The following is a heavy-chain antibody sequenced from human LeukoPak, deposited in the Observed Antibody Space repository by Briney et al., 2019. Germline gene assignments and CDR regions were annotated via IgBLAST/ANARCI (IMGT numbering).Heavy chain of an antibody. J-gene: IGHJ4*02. D-gene: IGHD6-13*01. CDR3: AKKSPLTPDSSVNFDY. Sequence: SVKVSCKASGGTFSSYAISWVRQAPGQGLEWMGRIIPILGITNYAQKFQGRVTIIADKSTNTAYMELSSLRPEDTAVYYCAKKSPLTPDSSVNFDYWGQGTLVTVSS. CDR2: IIPILGIT. V-gene: IGHV1-69*04. CDR1: GGTFSSYA.